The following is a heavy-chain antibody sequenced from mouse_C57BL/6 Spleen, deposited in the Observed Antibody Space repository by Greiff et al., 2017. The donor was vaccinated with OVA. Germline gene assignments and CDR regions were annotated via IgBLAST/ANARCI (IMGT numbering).Heavy chain of an antibody. D-gene: IGHD1-1*01. V-gene: IGHV3-6*01. CDR3: ARDTTVYYAMDY. CDR1: GYSITSGYY. Sequence: EVKLVESGPGLVKPSQSLSLTCSVTGYSITSGYYWNWIRQFPGNKLEWMGYISYDGSNNYNPSLKNRISITRDTSKNQFFLKLNSVTTEDTATYYCARDTTVYYAMDYWGQGTSVTVSS. CDR2: ISYDGSN. J-gene: IGHJ4*01.